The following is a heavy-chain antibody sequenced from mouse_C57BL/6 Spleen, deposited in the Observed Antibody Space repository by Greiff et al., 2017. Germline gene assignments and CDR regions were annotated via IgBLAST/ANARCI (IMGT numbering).Heavy chain of an antibody. D-gene: IGHD6-1*01. Sequence: EVKLMESGGDLVKPGGSLKLSCAASGFTFSSYGMSWVRQTPDKRLEWVATISSGGSYTYYPDSVKGRFTISRDNAKNTLYLQMSSLKSEDTAMYYCARQRSNRGAMDYWGQGTSVTVSS. CDR2: ISSGGSYT. CDR1: GFTFSSYG. V-gene: IGHV5-6*01. CDR3: ARQRSNRGAMDY. J-gene: IGHJ4*01.